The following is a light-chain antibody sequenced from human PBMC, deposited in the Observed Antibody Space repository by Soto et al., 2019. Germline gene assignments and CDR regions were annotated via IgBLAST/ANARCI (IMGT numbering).Light chain of an antibody. CDR2: KAS. CDR1: QSISSW. V-gene: IGKV1-5*03. Sequence: DIPMTQSPSTLSASVGDRVTITCRASQSISSWLAWYQQKPGQAPKLLIYKASSLESGVPSRFSGSGSGTEFTLTISSLQPDDFAAYYCQQYNSYPWTFGRGTKVEIK. J-gene: IGKJ1*01. CDR3: QQYNSYPWT.